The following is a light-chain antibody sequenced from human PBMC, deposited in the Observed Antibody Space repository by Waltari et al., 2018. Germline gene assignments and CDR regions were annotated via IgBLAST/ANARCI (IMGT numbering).Light chain of an antibody. Sequence: EVLLPQSPRTLSLSPGERATLFCQASQSINRYLVCYQQSTGQAPRLLIYGGSIRAAGIPDRFTGSGSGTDFTLSISRLAPEDFAVYYGQNHERLPATFGQGTRVEIK. CDR1: QSINRY. CDR2: GGS. V-gene: IGKV3-20*01. CDR3: QNHERLPAT. J-gene: IGKJ1*01.